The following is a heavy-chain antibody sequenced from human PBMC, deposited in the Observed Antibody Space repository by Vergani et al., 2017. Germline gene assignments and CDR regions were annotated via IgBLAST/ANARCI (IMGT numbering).Heavy chain of an antibody. D-gene: IGHD6-6*01. CDR1: GGSISSGGYY. CDR2: IYYSGST. V-gene: IGHV4-31*03. CDR3: ARDRPSYSSSSSWFDP. J-gene: IGHJ5*02. Sequence: QLQLQESGPGLVKPSQTLSLTCTVSGGSISSGGYYWSWIRQHPGKGLEWIGYIYYSGSTYYNPSLKSRVTISVDTSKNQFSLKLSSVTAADTAVYYCARDRPSYSSSSSWFDPWGQGTLVTVSS.